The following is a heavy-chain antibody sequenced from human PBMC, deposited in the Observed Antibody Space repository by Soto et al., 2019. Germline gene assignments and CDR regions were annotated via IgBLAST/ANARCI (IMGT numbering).Heavy chain of an antibody. Sequence: QLLESGGGLVQPGGSLRLSCAASGFTFSDSAMNWVRQSPGMGLEWVSSISGSGGSPYYADSVKGRFSISRDNSKNTLYLQLNSLRAEDTAVYYCSKGTYAEVDFNWFDPWGRGTLVTVSS. J-gene: IGHJ5*02. CDR3: SKGTYAEVDFNWFDP. V-gene: IGHV3-23*01. CDR2: ISGSGGSP. D-gene: IGHD5-12*01. CDR1: GFTFSDSA.